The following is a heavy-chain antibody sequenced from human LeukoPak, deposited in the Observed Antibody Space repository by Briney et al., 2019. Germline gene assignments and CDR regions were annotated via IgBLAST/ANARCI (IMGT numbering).Heavy chain of an antibody. D-gene: IGHD3-3*01. V-gene: IGHV3-23*01. J-gene: IGHJ4*02. CDR2: ISGSGGST. Sequence: PGGSLRLSCAASGFTFSSYAMSWVRQAPGKGLEGVSAISGSGGSTYYADSVKGRFTIFRDNSKNTLYLQMNSLRAEDTAVYYCAKETNYDFWSGYLYYFDYWGQGTLVTVS. CDR1: GFTFSSYA. CDR3: AKETNYDFWSGYLYYFDY.